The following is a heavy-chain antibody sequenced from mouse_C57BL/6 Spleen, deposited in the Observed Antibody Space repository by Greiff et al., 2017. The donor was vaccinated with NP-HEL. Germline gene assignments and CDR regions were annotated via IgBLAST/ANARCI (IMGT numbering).Heavy chain of an antibody. D-gene: IGHD1-1*01. CDR3: ASPSYYYGSSLWYFDV. V-gene: IGHV1-66*01. Sequence: QVQLQQSGPELVKPGASVKISCKASGYSFTSYYIHWVKQRPGQGLEWIGWIYPGSGNTKYNEKFKGKATLTADTSSSTAYMQLSSLTSEDSAVYYCASPSYYYGSSLWYFDVWGTGTTVTVSS. J-gene: IGHJ1*03. CDR2: IYPGSGNT. CDR1: GYSFTSYY.